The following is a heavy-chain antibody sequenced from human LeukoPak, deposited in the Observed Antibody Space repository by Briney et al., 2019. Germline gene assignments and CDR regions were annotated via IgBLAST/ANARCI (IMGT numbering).Heavy chain of an antibody. Sequence: SETLSLTCTVSGGSITSSSYYWDWIRQPPGKGLEWIGTVHYSGYTHYNASLKSRLTMSVDTSKNQVSLKLRSVTAADTAIYYCARQPRQSDQKSFDQWGQGTQVIVSS. CDR1: GGSITSSSYY. D-gene: IGHD6-19*01. V-gene: IGHV4-39*01. CDR3: ARQPRQSDQKSFDQ. CDR2: VHYSGYT. J-gene: IGHJ4*02.